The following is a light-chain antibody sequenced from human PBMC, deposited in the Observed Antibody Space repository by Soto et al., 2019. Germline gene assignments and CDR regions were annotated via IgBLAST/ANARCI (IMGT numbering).Light chain of an antibody. Sequence: DIQMTQSPSSLSASIGDRVILTCQASQDIANSLNWYQHKPGKAPKLLIYDASNLERGVPARFSGSGSGTDFSFTISSLQPEDIATYYCQQYENLPPTVGQGTRLEMK. CDR2: DAS. V-gene: IGKV1-33*01. CDR1: QDIANS. CDR3: QQYENLPPT. J-gene: IGKJ5*01.